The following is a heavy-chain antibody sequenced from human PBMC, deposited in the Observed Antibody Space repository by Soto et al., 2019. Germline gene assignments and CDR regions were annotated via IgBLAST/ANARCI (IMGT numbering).Heavy chain of an antibody. CDR1: GFTFSSYG. V-gene: IGHV3-30*03. CDR3: ASINPPSLLSYDFWSGYPSPDY. Sequence: GSLRLSCAASGFTFSSYGMHWVRQAPGKGLEWVAVISYDGSNKYYADSVKGRFTISRDNSKNTLYLQMSSLRAEDTAVYYCASINPPSLLSYDFWSGYPSPDYWGQGTLVTVSS. CDR2: ISYDGSNK. J-gene: IGHJ4*02. D-gene: IGHD3-3*01.